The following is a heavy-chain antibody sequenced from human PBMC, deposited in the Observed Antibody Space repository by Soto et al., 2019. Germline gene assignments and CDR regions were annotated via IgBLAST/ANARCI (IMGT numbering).Heavy chain of an antibody. J-gene: IGHJ3*02. D-gene: IGHD1-1*01. Sequence: QVQLVQSGAEVKKHGSSVKVSCKASGGTFSSYAISWVRQAPGQGLEWMGGIIPIFGTANYAQKFQGRVTITADESTSTAYMELRSLRSEDTGVYYCARDTRTGTAGDAFDIWGQGTMVTVSS. V-gene: IGHV1-69*12. CDR1: GGTFSSYA. CDR3: ARDTRTGTAGDAFDI. CDR2: IIPIFGTA.